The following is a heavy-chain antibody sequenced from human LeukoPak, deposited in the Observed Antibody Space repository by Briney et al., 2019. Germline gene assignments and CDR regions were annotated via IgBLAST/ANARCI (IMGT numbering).Heavy chain of an antibody. CDR1: GYSISSGYH. J-gene: IGHJ4*02. V-gene: IGHV4-38-2*02. CDR3: AREIVRGVPGW. CDR2: LYAAGNT. Sequence: SETLSLTCAVSGYSISSGYHWGWTRQTPGKGLEWIGSLYAAGNTYYSPSLKSRVTISLDKSKNLFSLDLRSVTAADMAVYYCAREIVRGVPGWWGQGTLVTVSS. D-gene: IGHD3-10*01.